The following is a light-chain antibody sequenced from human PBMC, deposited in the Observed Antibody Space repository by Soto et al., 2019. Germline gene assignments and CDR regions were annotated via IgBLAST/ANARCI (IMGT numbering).Light chain of an antibody. CDR3: CSYAGSSSYV. Sequence: QSVVTQPASVSGSPGQSITISCSGTSSDIGSYSLVSWYQQHPGKAPKLMIYEASERPSGVSNRFSGSKSGNTASLTISGLQAEDEADYYCCSYAGSSSYVFGTGTKVTVL. CDR1: SSDIGSYSL. V-gene: IGLV2-23*01. J-gene: IGLJ1*01. CDR2: EAS.